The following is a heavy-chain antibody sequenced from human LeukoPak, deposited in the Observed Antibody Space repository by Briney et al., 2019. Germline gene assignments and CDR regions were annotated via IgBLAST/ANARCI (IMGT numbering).Heavy chain of an antibody. CDR1: GGSISSSSYY. Sequence: SETLSLTCTVSGGSISSSSYYWGWIRQPPGKGLEWIGSIYYSGSTYYNPSLKSRVTITVDTSKNQFSLKLSSVTAADTAVYYCARLVAVQRHEDDYWGQGTLVTVSS. J-gene: IGHJ4*02. CDR3: ARLVAVQRHEDDY. CDR2: IYYSGST. D-gene: IGHD6-19*01. V-gene: IGHV4-39*01.